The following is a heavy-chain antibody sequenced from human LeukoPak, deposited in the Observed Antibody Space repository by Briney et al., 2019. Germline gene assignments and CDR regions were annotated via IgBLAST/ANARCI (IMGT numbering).Heavy chain of an antibody. J-gene: IGHJ3*02. CDR2: ISGSGGST. Sequence: GGSLRLSCAASGFTVSSNYMSWVRQAPGKGLEWVSAISGSGGSTYYADSVKGRFTISRDNSKNTLYLQMNSLRAEDTAVYYCAKSVAGSPYDAFDIWGQGTMVTVSS. D-gene: IGHD6-19*01. V-gene: IGHV3-23*01. CDR3: AKSVAGSPYDAFDI. CDR1: GFTVSSNY.